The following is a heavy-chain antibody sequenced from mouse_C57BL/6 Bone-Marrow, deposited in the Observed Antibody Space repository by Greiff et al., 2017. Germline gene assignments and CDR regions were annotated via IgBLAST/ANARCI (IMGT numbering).Heavy chain of an antibody. V-gene: IGHV5-4*01. CDR3: ARDPSYYGSSHWYFDV. D-gene: IGHD1-1*01. CDR1: GFTFSSYA. J-gene: IGHJ1*03. Sequence: EVQRVESGGGLVKPGGSLKLSCAASGFTFSSYAMSRVRQTPEKRLEWVATISDGGSYTYYPDNVKGRFTISRDNAKNNLYLQMSHLKSEDTAMYYCARDPSYYGSSHWYFDVWGTGTTVTVSS. CDR2: ISDGGSYT.